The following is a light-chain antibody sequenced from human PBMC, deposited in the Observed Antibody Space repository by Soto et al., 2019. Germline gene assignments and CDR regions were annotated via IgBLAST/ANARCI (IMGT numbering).Light chain of an antibody. CDR3: QQYNSYPRT. Sequence: DIQMTQSRTILSASLGDRVTVTCRASQSISSWLAWYQQKRGKAPKLLIYKASSLESGVPSRFSGSGSGTEITLTISSLQPDDFATYYCQQYNSYPRTFGQGTKVEIK. J-gene: IGKJ1*01. CDR2: KAS. CDR1: QSISSW. V-gene: IGKV1-5*03.